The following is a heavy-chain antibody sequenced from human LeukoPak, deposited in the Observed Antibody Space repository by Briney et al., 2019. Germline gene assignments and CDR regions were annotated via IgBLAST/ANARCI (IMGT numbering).Heavy chain of an antibody. CDR3: ARAPCHGALDY. Sequence: HPGGSLRLSCVASGFTFSSSWMSWVRRAPGKGLEWVANIKQDGTEEYYVDSVRGRFSISKDNAKNSLYPQMNSLRAEDTAVYYCARAPCHGALDYWGQETLVTVPS. D-gene: IGHD2-2*01. CDR1: GFTFSSSW. J-gene: IGHJ4*02. CDR2: IKQDGTEE. V-gene: IGHV3-7*03.